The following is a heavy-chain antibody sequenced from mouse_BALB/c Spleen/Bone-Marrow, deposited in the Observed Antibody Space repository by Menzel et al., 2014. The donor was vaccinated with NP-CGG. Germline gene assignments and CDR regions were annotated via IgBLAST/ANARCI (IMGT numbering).Heavy chain of an antibody. CDR3: ARGGYDGWYFDV. Sequence: VQLQESGAELVRPGASVKLSCRASDYSFTSYWVNWVKQGPGQGLEWIGMIHPSDSETRLNQKFKDKATLTVDKSSSTAYMQLSSPTSEDSAVYYCARGGYDGWYFDVWGAGTTVTVSS. J-gene: IGHJ1*01. V-gene: IGHV1-74*01. CDR2: IHPSDSET. D-gene: IGHD2-2*01. CDR1: DYSFTSYW.